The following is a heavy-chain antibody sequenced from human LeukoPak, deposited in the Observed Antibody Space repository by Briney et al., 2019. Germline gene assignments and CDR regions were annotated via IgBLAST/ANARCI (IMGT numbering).Heavy chain of an antibody. D-gene: IGHD5-24*01. CDR3: ARGAEDRYNQGWWFDP. Sequence: GGSLRLSCAASGFTFSSYAIHWVRQAPGKGLGYVSAISSNGGSTYYANSVKGRFTISRDNSKNTLYLRLGGLRAEDMAVYYCARGAEDRYNQGWWFDPWRQGTLVTVSS. CDR2: ISSNGGST. V-gene: IGHV3-64*01. CDR1: GFTFSSYA. J-gene: IGHJ5*02.